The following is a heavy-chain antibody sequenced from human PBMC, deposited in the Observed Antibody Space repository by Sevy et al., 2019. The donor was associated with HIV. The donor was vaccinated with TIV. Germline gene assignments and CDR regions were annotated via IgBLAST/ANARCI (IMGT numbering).Heavy chain of an antibody. CDR3: ARGTPAFCTGGVCFNWFDP. D-gene: IGHD2-8*02. J-gene: IGHJ5*02. CDR2: IRYDGSNK. Sequence: GGSLRLSCAASRFSFNGYGMHWVRQAPGKGLEWVAFIRYDGSNKYYADSVKRRFTISRDDSKNTLYLQMNSLRAEDTALYYCARGTPAFCTGGVCFNWFDPWGQGTLVTVSS. CDR1: RFSFNGYG. V-gene: IGHV3-30*02.